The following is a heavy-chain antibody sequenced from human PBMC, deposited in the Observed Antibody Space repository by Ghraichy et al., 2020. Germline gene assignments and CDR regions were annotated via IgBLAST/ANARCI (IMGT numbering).Heavy chain of an antibody. D-gene: IGHD3-22*01. Sequence: SETLSLTCAVYGGSFSGYYWSWIRQPPGKGLEWIGEINHSGSTNYNPSLTSRVTISVDTSKNQFSLKLSSVTAADTAVYYCARRGYYYDSSGYYYLIDYWGQGTLVTVSS. J-gene: IGHJ4*02. V-gene: IGHV4-34*01. CDR3: ARRGYYYDSSGYYYLIDY. CDR1: GGSFSGYY. CDR2: INHSGST.